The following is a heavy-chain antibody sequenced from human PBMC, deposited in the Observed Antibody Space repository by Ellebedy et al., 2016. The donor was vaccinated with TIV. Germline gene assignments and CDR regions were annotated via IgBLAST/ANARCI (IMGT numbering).Heavy chain of an antibody. J-gene: IGHJ4*02. CDR1: GFTFSSYA. V-gene: IGHV3-23*01. CDR2: ISGSGGST. D-gene: IGHD3-10*01. Sequence: GESLKISCAASGFTFSSYAMSWVRQAPGKGLEWVSSISGSGGSTYYADSVKGRFTISRDNSKNTLYLQMNSLRAEDTAVYYCAKKYYYGSGSYYDVLDYWGQGTLATVSS. CDR3: AKKYYYGSGSYYDVLDY.